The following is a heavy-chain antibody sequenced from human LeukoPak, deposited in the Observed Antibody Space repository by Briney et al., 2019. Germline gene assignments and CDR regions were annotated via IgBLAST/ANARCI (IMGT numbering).Heavy chain of an antibody. CDR1: GGSISSAAYY. J-gene: IGHJ4*02. CDR3: AREREGPYGYLDY. V-gene: IGHV4-61*02. D-gene: IGHD4-17*01. CDR2: IYISGST. Sequence: SEALSLTCTVSGGSISSAAYYWSWIRQPAGKGLEWIARIYISGSTNYNPSLKSRVTISVDTSKNQFSLKLSSVTAADTAVYYCAREREGPYGYLDYWGQGTLVTVSS.